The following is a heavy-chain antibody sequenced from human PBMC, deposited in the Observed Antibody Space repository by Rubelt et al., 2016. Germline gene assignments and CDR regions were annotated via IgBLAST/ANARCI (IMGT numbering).Heavy chain of an antibody. CDR1: GFTFSSYS. V-gene: IGHV3-48*01. J-gene: IGHJ4*02. Sequence: EVQLVESGGGLIQPGGSLRLSCAASGFTFSSYSMNWVRQAPGKGLEWVSHIGSSGSSIYYADSVQGRFIISRDNAQNSLYLQMKRLRVEDTAVYYCARDRGWSSYDSWGQGTLVTVSS. CDR3: ARDRGWSSYDS. D-gene: IGHD6-6*01. CDR2: IGSSGSSI.